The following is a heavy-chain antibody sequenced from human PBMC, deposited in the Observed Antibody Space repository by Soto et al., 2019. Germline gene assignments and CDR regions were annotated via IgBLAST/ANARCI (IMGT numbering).Heavy chain of an antibody. CDR1: GFAFSNAW. J-gene: IGHJ4*02. V-gene: IGHV3-15*07. D-gene: IGHD3-10*01. Sequence: EVQLVESGGGFVKPGGSLRLSCTASGFAFSNAWMNWVRQAPGKGLEWVGRIKRKIDDETTDYAAPVKGRFTISRDDSKHTLYLQMNSLKTEDTAMYYGSTIEMAAVTGDYWGQGTLVTVSS. CDR3: STIEMAAVTGDY. CDR2: IKRKIDDETT.